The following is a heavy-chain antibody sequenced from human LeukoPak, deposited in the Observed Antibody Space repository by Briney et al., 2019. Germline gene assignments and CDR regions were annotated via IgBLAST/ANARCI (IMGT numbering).Heavy chain of an antibody. J-gene: IGHJ2*01. V-gene: IGHV4-59*08. D-gene: IGHD5-24*01. CDR2: IFYSGST. Sequence: SETLSLICTVSGDSISSYYWSWIRQPPGKGLEWIGYIFYSGSTKYNPSLKSRVTISVDTSKNQFSLKLSSVTAADTAVYYCARGRDSLDWYFDLWGRGTLVTVSS. CDR1: GDSISSYY. CDR3: ARGRDSLDWYFDL.